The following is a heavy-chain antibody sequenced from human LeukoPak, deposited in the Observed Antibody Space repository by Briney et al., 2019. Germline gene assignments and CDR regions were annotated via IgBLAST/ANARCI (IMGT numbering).Heavy chain of an antibody. CDR2: IKQDGSEK. CDR3: ARKTGDC. CDR1: GFTFSSYW. J-gene: IGHJ4*02. V-gene: IGHV3-7*01. Sequence: GGSLRLSCVGSGFTFSSYWMSWVRQAPGTGLEWVANIKQDGSEKYYVDSVKGRFTISRDNAKNSLYLQMNSLRVEDTAVYYCARKTGDCWGQGTLVIVSS. D-gene: IGHD1-14*01.